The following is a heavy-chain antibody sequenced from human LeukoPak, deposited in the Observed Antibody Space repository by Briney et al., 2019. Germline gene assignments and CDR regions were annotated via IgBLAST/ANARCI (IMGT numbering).Heavy chain of an antibody. CDR3: ASPRFPETYYTVTTGLSMDV. CDR1: GGTFSSYA. CDR2: IIPILGIA. J-gene: IGHJ6*02. Sequence: SVKVSCKASGGTFSSYAISLVRQAPGQGLEWMGRIIPILGIANYAQKFQGRVTITADKSTSTAYMELSSLRSEDTAVYYCASPRFPETYYTVTTGLSMDVWGQGTTVTVSS. V-gene: IGHV1-69*04. D-gene: IGHD4-17*01.